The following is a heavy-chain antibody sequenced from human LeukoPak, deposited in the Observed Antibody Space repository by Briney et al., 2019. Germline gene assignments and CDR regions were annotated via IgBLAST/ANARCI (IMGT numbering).Heavy chain of an antibody. V-gene: IGHV4-59*01. D-gene: IGHD2-21*02. CDR3: ARDFPVVTPLDAFDI. CDR1: GGSISSYY. J-gene: IGHJ3*02. Sequence: KPSETLSLTCTVSGGSISSYYWSWIRQPPGKGLEWIGYIYYSGSTNYNPSLKSRVTISVVTSKNQFSLKLSSVTAADTAVYYCARDFPVVTPLDAFDIWGQGIMVTVSS. CDR2: IYYSGST.